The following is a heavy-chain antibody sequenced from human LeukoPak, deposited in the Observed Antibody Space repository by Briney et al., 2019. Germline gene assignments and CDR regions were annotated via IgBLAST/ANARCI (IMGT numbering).Heavy chain of an antibody. J-gene: IGHJ4*02. Sequence: PGGSLRLSCAASGFTFSSYAMHWVRQAPGKGLEWVAVISYDGSNKYYADSVKGRFTISRDNSKNTLYLQMNSLRAEDTAVYYCAGARYSGYDWGYYFDYWGQGTRVTVSS. V-gene: IGHV3-30*04. CDR3: AGARYSGYDWGYYFDY. D-gene: IGHD5-12*01. CDR1: GFTFSSYA. CDR2: ISYDGSNK.